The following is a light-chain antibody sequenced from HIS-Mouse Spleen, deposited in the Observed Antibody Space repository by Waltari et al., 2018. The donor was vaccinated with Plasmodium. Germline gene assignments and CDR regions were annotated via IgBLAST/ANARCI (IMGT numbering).Light chain of an antibody. Sequence: QSALTQPSSVSGSPGQSFTISCPGTSSAVGGYHYVAWYQQHPSKAPTLMIYDLSKRPSGVADRFSGSKSGNTASLTISGLQAEDEADYYCCSYAGSYTWVFGGGTKLTVL. CDR2: DLS. CDR3: CSYAGSYTWV. J-gene: IGLJ3*02. V-gene: IGLV2-11*01. CDR1: SSAVGGYHY.